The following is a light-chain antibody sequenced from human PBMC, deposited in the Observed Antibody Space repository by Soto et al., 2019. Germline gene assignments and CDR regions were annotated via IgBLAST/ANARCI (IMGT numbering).Light chain of an antibody. Sequence: QSALTQPASVSGSPGQSITISCTGTSSVIGRYNYVSWYQQYPGKAPKFMIYGVSNRPSGVSNRFSGSKSGNTASLTISGLQAEDEADYYCSSYISSSTYVFGTGTKVTVL. CDR2: GVS. V-gene: IGLV2-14*01. J-gene: IGLJ1*01. CDR3: SSYISSSTYV. CDR1: SSVIGRYNY.